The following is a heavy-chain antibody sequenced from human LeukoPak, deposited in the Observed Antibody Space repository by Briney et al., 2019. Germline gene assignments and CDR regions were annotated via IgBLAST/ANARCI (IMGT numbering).Heavy chain of an antibody. CDR2: IYSGGST. Sequence: GGSLRLSCAASGFTVSSNYMSWVRQAPGKGLEWVSVIYSGGSTYYADSVKGRFTISRDNTKNSLYLQMNSLRVEDTAVFYCARDQYGNWSQRGNFDSWGQGTLVIVSS. D-gene: IGHD3-3*01. V-gene: IGHV3-53*01. J-gene: IGHJ4*02. CDR3: ARDQYGNWSQRGNFDS. CDR1: GFTVSSNY.